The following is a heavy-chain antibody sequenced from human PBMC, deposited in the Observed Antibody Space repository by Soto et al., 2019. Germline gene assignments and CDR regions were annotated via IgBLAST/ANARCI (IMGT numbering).Heavy chain of an antibody. Sequence: LSLTCAVSGGSISSSNWWSWVRQPPGKGLEWIGEIYHSGSTNYNPSLKSRVTISVDKSKNQFSLKLSSVTAADTAVYYCARVGATPRNWFDPWGQGTLVTVSS. J-gene: IGHJ5*02. D-gene: IGHD1-26*01. CDR3: ARVGATPRNWFDP. CDR2: IYHSGST. V-gene: IGHV4-4*02. CDR1: GGSISSSNW.